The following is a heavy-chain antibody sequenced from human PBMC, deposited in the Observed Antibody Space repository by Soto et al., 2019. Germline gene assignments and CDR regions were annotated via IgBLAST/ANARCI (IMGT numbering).Heavy chain of an antibody. CDR3: ATEGDSSGYYYVVEYFQH. V-gene: IGHV3-30-3*01. Sequence: QVQLVESGGGVVQPGRSLRLSCAASGFTFSSYAMHWVRQAPGKGLEWVAVISYDGSNKYYADSVKGRFTISRDNSKNTLYLQMNSLIAEDTAVYYCATEGDSSGYYYVVEYFQHWGQGTLVTVSS. D-gene: IGHD3-22*01. CDR2: ISYDGSNK. CDR1: GFTFSSYA. J-gene: IGHJ1*01.